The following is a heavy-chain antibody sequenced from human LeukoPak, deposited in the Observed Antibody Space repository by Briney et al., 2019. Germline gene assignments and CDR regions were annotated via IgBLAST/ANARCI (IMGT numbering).Heavy chain of an antibody. J-gene: IGHJ4*02. CDR3: AQQLWSNYPLDY. Sequence: GGSLRLSCAASGFTFSSYAMSWVRQAPEKGLEWVSAISGSGGSTYYADSVKGRFTISRDNSKNTLYLQMNSLRAEDTAVYYCAQQLWSNYPLDYWGQGTLVTVSS. D-gene: IGHD5-18*01. CDR2: ISGSGGST. V-gene: IGHV3-23*01. CDR1: GFTFSSYA.